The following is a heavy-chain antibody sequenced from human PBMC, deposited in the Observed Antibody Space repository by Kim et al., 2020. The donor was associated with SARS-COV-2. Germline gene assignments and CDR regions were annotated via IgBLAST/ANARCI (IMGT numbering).Heavy chain of an antibody. Sequence: SETLSLTCTVSGGSISSSSYYWGWIRQPPGMGLEWIGSIYYSGSTYYNPSLKSRITISVDTSKYQFSLKLSPVTAADTAVYYGAGQVTITVFGVVISPSWFDPWGQGTLVTVSS. V-gene: IGHV4-39*01. CDR3: AGQVTITVFGVVISPSWFDP. CDR1: GGSISSSSYY. J-gene: IGHJ5*02. CDR2: IYYSGST. D-gene: IGHD3-3*01.